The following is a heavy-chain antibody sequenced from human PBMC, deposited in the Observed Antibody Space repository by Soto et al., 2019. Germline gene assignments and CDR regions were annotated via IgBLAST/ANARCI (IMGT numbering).Heavy chain of an antibody. Sequence: GGSLRLSCAASGFTFSSYAMSWVRQAPGKGLEWVSAISGSGGSTYYADSVKGRFTISRDNSKNTLYLQMNSLRAEDTAVYYCAKFRSDLYYDFWSGYSSLDYWGQGTLVTVSS. CDR2: ISGSGGST. J-gene: IGHJ4*02. V-gene: IGHV3-23*01. D-gene: IGHD3-3*01. CDR3: AKFRSDLYYDFWSGYSSLDY. CDR1: GFTFSSYA.